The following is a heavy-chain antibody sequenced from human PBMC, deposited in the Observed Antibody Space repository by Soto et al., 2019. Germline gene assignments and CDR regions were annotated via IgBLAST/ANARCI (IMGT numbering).Heavy chain of an antibody. Sequence: EVQLLESGGGLVQPGGSLRVSCAASGFSFSSYVMSWVRQAPGKGLEWVSAITGSGGESYHAVSVKGRFTISRDNTKNTLYLLMNSLRAEDTALYYCGKGSGCRRPYYFDYWGRGTPVTVCS. CDR2: ITGSGGES. V-gene: IGHV3-23*01. CDR1: GFSFSSYV. J-gene: IGHJ4*02. CDR3: GKGSGCRRPYYFDY.